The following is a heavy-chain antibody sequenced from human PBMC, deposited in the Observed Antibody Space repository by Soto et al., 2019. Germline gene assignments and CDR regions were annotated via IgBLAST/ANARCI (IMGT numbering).Heavy chain of an antibody. J-gene: IGHJ4*02. D-gene: IGHD6-19*01. Sequence: SDTLSLTCTLSGSSISSYYCSWILQPPGKGLEWIGYIYYSGSTNYNPSLKSRVTISVDTSKNQFSLKLSSVTAADTAVYYCARYKGHSSGWYSPRSSFDYWGQGTLVTVSS. CDR3: ARYKGHSSGWYSPRSSFDY. V-gene: IGHV4-59*01. CDR2: IYYSGST. CDR1: GSSISSYY.